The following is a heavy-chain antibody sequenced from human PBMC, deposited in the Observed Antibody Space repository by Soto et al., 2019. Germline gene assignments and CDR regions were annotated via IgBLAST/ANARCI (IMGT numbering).Heavy chain of an antibody. Sequence: GGSLRLSCAASGFTFSNYAMHWVRQAPGKGLEWVAVLSHDSTNKYYADSVKGRFTISRDNSKNTVDLQMNSLRVEDTAVYHCAGDAMLLRRDTGYNYGMDVWGQGTAVTVSS. CDR3: AGDAMLLRRDTGYNYGMDV. CDR1: GFTFSNYA. J-gene: IGHJ6*02. CDR2: LSHDSTNK. V-gene: IGHV3-30-3*01. D-gene: IGHD4-17*01.